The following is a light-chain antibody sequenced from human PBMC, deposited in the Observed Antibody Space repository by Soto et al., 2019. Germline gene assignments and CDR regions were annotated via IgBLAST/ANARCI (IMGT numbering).Light chain of an antibody. J-gene: IGLJ2*01. CDR3: SSYAGSKNLL. Sequence: QSALTQPPSESGSPGQSVTISYPGTSSDIGAYNYVSWYQQHPGKAPKLMIYEVNKRPSGVPDRFSGSKSGNTASLTVSGLQAEDEADYYCSSYAGSKNLLFGGGTKVTVL. CDR1: SSDIGAYNY. V-gene: IGLV2-8*01. CDR2: EVN.